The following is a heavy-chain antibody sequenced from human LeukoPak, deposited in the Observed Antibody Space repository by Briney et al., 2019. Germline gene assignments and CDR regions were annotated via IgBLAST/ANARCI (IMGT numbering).Heavy chain of an antibody. J-gene: IGHJ4*02. D-gene: IGHD2-2*01. Sequence: KSGGSLRLSCAASGFTFSSYSMTWVRQAPGKGLEWVSSISSSSSYIYYADSVKGRFTISRDNAKNSLYLKMNSLRAEDTAVYYCAKAQDIVVVYYFDYWGQGTLVTVSS. CDR2: ISSSSSYI. V-gene: IGHV3-21*01. CDR1: GFTFSSYS. CDR3: AKAQDIVVVYYFDY.